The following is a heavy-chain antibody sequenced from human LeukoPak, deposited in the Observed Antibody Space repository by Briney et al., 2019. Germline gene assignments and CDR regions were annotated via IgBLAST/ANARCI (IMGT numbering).Heavy chain of an antibody. J-gene: IGHJ3*02. CDR3: ARFSRYFDWLLSAFEI. CDR1: GGSFSGYY. CDR2: INHSGST. V-gene: IGHV4-34*01. Sequence: SETLSLTCAVYGGSFSGYYWSWIRQPPGKGLEWIGEINHSGSTNYNPSLKSRVTISVDTSKNQFSLKLSSVTAADTAVYYCARFSRYFDWLLSAFEIWGQGTMVTVSS. D-gene: IGHD3-9*01.